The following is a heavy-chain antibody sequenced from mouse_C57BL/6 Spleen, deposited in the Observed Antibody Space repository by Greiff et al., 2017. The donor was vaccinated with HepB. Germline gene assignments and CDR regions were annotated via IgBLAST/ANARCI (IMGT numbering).Heavy chain of an antibody. J-gene: IGHJ3*01. Sequence: VQLQQSGAELARPGASVKLSCKASGYTFTSYGISWVKQRTGQGLEWIGEIYPRSGNTYYNEKFKGKATLTADKSSSTAYMELRSLTSEDSAVYFCARSLHYDGYQAWFAYWGQGTLVTVSA. V-gene: IGHV1-81*01. CDR2: IYPRSGNT. D-gene: IGHD2-3*01. CDR1: GYTFTSYG. CDR3: ARSLHYDGYQAWFAY.